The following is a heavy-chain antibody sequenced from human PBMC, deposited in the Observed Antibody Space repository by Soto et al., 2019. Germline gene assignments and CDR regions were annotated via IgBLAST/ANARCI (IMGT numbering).Heavy chain of an antibody. Sequence: GGSLRLSCAASGFTFSSYAMSWVRQAPGKGLEWVSAISGSGGSTYYADSVKGRFTISRDNSQNTLYLQMNSLRAEDTAVDYCSKQEEYFENWFDRWGRGTLVTVSS. CDR1: GFTFSSYA. D-gene: IGHD3-9*01. CDR3: SKQEEYFENWFDR. V-gene: IGHV3-23*01. CDR2: ISGSGGST. J-gene: IGHJ5*02.